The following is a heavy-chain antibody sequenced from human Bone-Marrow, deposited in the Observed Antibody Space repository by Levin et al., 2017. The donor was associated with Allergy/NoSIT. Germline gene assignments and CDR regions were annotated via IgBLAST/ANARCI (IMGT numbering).Heavy chain of an antibody. V-gene: IGHV3-23*01. CDR3: GKETSGSGWYTIDD. CDR2: IATGGRT. Sequence: PGGSLRLSCAASGFTFSNYAMSWVRHAPGKGLEWISAIATGGRTYYADSVKGRFSTSRDNSKNTLSLLMNNLRGEDTAVYYCGKETSGSGWYTIDDWGQGTLVTVSS. CDR1: GFTFSNYA. J-gene: IGHJ4*01. D-gene: IGHD6-19*01.